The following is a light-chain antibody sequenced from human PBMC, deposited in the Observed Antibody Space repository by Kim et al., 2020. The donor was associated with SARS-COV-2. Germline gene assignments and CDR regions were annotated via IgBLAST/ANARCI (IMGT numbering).Light chain of an antibody. CDR2: AAS. Sequence: SASTEDRVTITCRASQGISSYLAWYQQKPGKAPKLLIYAASTLQSGVPSRFSGSGSGTDFTLTISCLQSEDFATYYCQQYYSYPRTFGQGTKLEI. J-gene: IGKJ2*01. CDR3: QQYYSYPRT. CDR1: QGISSY. V-gene: IGKV1-8*01.